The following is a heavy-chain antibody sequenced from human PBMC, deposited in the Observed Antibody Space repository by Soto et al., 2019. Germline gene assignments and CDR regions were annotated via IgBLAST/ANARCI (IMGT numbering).Heavy chain of an antibody. J-gene: IGHJ4*02. CDR1: GFTFSTYA. CDR2: ISGSGDTT. CDR3: AKARFRDSSMFLLDY. V-gene: IGHV3-23*01. Sequence: GGSLRLSSAASGFTFSTYAMSWVRQAPGKGLEWVSAISGSGDTTYYANSVKGRFTISRDNSKNTLYLQMNSLRAEDTAVYYCAKARFRDSSMFLLDYWGQGTLVTVSS. D-gene: IGHD6-19*01.